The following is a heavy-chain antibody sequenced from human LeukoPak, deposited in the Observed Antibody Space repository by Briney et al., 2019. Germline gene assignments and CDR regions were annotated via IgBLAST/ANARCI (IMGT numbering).Heavy chain of an antibody. J-gene: IGHJ4*02. CDR2: ISGSGGST. Sequence: GGSLRLSCAASGFTFRTYAMSWVREAPGKGLEWVSAISGSGGSTYYADSVKGRFTISRDNSKNTLYVQMNSLRAEDTAVYYCAKNSYSSSWFPFDYWGQGTLVTVSS. CDR3: AKNSYSSSWFPFDY. D-gene: IGHD6-13*01. CDR1: GFTFRTYA. V-gene: IGHV3-23*01.